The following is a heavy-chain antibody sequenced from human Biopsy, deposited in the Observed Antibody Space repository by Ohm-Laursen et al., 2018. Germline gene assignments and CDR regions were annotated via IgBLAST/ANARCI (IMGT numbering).Heavy chain of an antibody. CDR3: TRSAGYGYDY. Sequence: SLRLSCTASGFNLSAFALHWVRQASGRGLEWVGRIKKRSNNDATEYAESMKGRFSIFRDDSKSTSFLQMNSLKIEDTAVYFCTRSAGYGYDYWGQGILVTVSS. V-gene: IGHV3-73*01. CDR2: IKKRSNNDAT. CDR1: GFNLSAFA. D-gene: IGHD5-12*01. J-gene: IGHJ4*02.